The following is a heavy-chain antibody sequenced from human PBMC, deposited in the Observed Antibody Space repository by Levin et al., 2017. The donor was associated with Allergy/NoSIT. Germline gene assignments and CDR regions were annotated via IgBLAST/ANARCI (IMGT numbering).Heavy chain of an antibody. Sequence: PSETLSLTCAVYGGSFSGYYWSWIRQPPGKGLEWIGEINHSGSTNYNPSLKSRVTISVDTSKNQFSLKLSSVTAADTAVYYCARGSSCYSYWGQGTLVTVSS. D-gene: IGHD2-2*01. J-gene: IGHJ4*02. CDR2: INHSGST. CDR1: GGSFSGYY. V-gene: IGHV4-34*01. CDR3: ARGSSCYSY.